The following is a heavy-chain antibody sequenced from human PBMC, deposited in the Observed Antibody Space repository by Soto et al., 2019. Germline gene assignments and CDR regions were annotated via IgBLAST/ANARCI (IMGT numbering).Heavy chain of an antibody. J-gene: IGHJ4*02. CDR3: AGYQGVVGTHYSSDY. CDR1: GGTFSSYA. CDR2: IIPIFGTA. V-gene: IGHV1-69*12. D-gene: IGHD6-19*01. Sequence: QVQLVQSGAEVKKPGSSVKVSCKASGGTFSSYAISWVRQAPGQGLEWMGGIIPIFGTANYAQKFQGRVTITADGPTSADDMERSSRRYEDTAVYYCAGYQGVVGTHYSSDYWGQGALVTVSS.